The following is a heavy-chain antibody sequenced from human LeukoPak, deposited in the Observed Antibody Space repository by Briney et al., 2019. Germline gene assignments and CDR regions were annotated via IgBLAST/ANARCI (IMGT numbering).Heavy chain of an antibody. CDR3: ARGRGYSGYDPRGPLDY. CDR2: IYHSGST. Sequence: SETLSLTCAVSGGSISSSNWWSWVRQPPGKGLEWIGEIYHSGSTNYNPSLKSRVTISVDKSKNQFSLKLSSVTAADTAVYYCARGRGYSGYDPRGPLDYWGQGTLVTVSS. D-gene: IGHD5-12*01. J-gene: IGHJ4*02. CDR1: GGSISSSNW. V-gene: IGHV4-4*02.